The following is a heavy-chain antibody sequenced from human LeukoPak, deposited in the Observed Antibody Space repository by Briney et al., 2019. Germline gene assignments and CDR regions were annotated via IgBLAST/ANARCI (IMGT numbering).Heavy chain of an antibody. CDR2: IYTSGST. J-gene: IGHJ3*02. D-gene: IGHD3-9*01. CDR3: SREVNYYDILTGYSSHESFDI. CDR1: GGSISSYY. Sequence: SETLSLTCTVSGGSISSYYWSWIRQPAGKGLEWIGRIYTSGSTNYNPSLKSRVTMSVDTSKNQFSLKLSSVTAADTAVYYCSREVNYYDILTGYSSHESFDIWRQGTVVTVSS. V-gene: IGHV4-4*07.